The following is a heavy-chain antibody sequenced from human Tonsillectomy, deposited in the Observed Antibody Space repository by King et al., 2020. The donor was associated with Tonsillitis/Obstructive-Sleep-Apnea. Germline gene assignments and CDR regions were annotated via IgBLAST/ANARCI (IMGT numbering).Heavy chain of an antibody. D-gene: IGHD3-10*01. CDR2: IYSGGST. CDR3: ARFWSYYNPFDY. V-gene: IGHV3-53*01. J-gene: IGHJ4*02. Sequence: VQLVESGGGLIQPGGFLRLSCAASGFTVSSNYMSWVRQAPGKGLEWVSVIYSGGSTYYADSVKGRFTISRDNSKNTLYLQMNSLRAEDTAVYYCARFWSYYNPFDYWGQGTLVTVSS. CDR1: GFTVSSNY.